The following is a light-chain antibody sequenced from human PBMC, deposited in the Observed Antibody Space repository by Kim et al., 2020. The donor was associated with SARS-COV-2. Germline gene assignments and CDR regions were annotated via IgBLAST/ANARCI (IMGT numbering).Light chain of an antibody. Sequence: GQSLTISCTGTISDVGSYKPISWYQQHQGKAPKLMIYDVSHRPSGVSSRFSGSKSGNTASLTISGLQAEDEADYYCSSYTRRSTYVFGTGTKVTVL. CDR2: DVS. CDR1: ISDVGSYKP. J-gene: IGLJ1*01. CDR3: SSYTRRSTYV. V-gene: IGLV2-14*03.